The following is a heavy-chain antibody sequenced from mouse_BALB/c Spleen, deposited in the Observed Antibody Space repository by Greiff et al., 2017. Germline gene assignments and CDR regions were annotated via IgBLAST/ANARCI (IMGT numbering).Heavy chain of an antibody. CDR2: IYPGSGNT. V-gene: IGHV1-77*01. CDR3: ARGDGSSYPFDY. D-gene: IGHD1-1*01. CDR1: GYTFTDYY. Sequence: QVQLQQSGAELARPGASVKLSCKASGYTFTDYYINWVKQRTGQGLEWIGEIYPGSGNTYYNEKFKGKATLTADKSSSTAYMQLSSLTSEDSAVYFCARGDGSSYPFDYWGQGTTLTVSS. J-gene: IGHJ2*01.